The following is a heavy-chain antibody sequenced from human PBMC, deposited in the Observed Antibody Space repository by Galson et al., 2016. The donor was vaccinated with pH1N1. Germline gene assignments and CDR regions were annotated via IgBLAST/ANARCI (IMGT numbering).Heavy chain of an antibody. CDR1: GFTFSHYA. V-gene: IGHV3-30-3*01. J-gene: IGHJ2*01. CDR2: ISYVESNK. Sequence: SLRLSCAASGFTFSHYAMHWVRQAPGKGLEWVAVISYVESNKDYADSVKGRFTVSRDNSKNTLYLQMNSLRAEDTALYYCARDHVYGDYFEQFLALWGRGTLVTVSS. D-gene: IGHD4-17*01. CDR3: ARDHVYGDYFEQFLAL.